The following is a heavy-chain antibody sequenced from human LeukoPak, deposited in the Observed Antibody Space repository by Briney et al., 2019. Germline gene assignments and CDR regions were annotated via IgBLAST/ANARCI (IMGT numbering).Heavy chain of an antibody. J-gene: IGHJ2*01. D-gene: IGHD4/OR15-4a*01. V-gene: IGHV4-59*01. CDR2: IYYSGST. Sequence: PSETLSLTCTVSGGSISSYYWSWIRQPPGKGLEWIGYIYYSGSTNYNPSLKSRVTISVDTSKNQFSLKLSSVTAADTAVYYCARELKARRYFDLWGRGTLVTVSS. CDR3: ARELKARRYFDL. CDR1: GGSISSYY.